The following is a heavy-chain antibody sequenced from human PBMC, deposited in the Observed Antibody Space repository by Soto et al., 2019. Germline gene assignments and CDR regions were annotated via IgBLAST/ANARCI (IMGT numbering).Heavy chain of an antibody. Sequence: GESLNISCKGSGYSFTSYWIGWVRQMPGKGLEWMGRVDPSDSYTNYSPSFQGHVTISADKSISTAYLQWSSLKASDTAMYYCARTSMQSRGYSYGHGGMDVWGQGTTVTVSS. CDR1: GYSFTSYW. CDR3: ARTSMQSRGYSYGHGGMDV. J-gene: IGHJ6*02. D-gene: IGHD5-18*01. V-gene: IGHV5-10-1*01. CDR2: VDPSDSYT.